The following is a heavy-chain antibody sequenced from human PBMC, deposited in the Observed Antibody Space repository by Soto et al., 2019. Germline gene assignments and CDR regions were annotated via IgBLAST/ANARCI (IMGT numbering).Heavy chain of an antibody. J-gene: IGHJ4*02. CDR1: GFTFTNYA. D-gene: IGHD6-6*01. V-gene: IGHV3-23*01. CDR2: ISGGGGST. CDR3: AKRSSSSTFDY. Sequence: GGSLRLSCAASGFTFTNYAMSWVGQAPGKGLEGVSGISGGGGSTYYAASVKGRFTISRDNSKSTLYLQMNSLGAEDTAVYYCAKRSSSSTFDYWGQGTLVTVSS.